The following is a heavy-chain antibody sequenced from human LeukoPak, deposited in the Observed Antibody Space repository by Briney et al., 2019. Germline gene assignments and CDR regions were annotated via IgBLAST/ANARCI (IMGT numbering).Heavy chain of an antibody. J-gene: IGHJ4*02. Sequence: ASVKVSCKASGYTFSDYAIHWVRQAPGQGLEWMGWIITYNGNTNYAQKLQGRVTVTTDTSTSTAYMELRSLRSDDTAVYYCARVDEDGFDYWGQGTLVTVSS. CDR1: GYTFSDYA. CDR2: IITYNGNT. CDR3: ARVDEDGFDY. V-gene: IGHV1-18*04.